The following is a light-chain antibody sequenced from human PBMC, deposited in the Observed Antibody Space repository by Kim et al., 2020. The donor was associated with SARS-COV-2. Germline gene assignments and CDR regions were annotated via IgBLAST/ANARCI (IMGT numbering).Light chain of an antibody. CDR2: GAS. Sequence: AAVGYRVTITCRASQDIRNDLGWYQQNPGRAPKRLIYGASSLQSGVPSRFSGSGSGTEFTLTISSVQPEDFATYFCLQHSTYPITFGQGTRLEIK. CDR3: LQHSTYPIT. V-gene: IGKV1-17*01. J-gene: IGKJ5*01. CDR1: QDIRND.